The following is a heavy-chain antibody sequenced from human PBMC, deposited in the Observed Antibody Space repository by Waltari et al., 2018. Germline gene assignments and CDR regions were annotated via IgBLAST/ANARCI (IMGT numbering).Heavy chain of an antibody. J-gene: IGHJ4*02. CDR3: AKQGGHSGSYYPDY. Sequence: QVQLVESGGGVVQPGGSLRLSCAASGFTFGSYGMHWVRQAPGKGLEWVAFIRYDGSNKYYADSVKGRFTISRDNSKNTLYLQMNSLRAEDTAVYYCAKQGGHSGSYYPDYWGQGTLVTVSS. CDR1: GFTFGSYG. V-gene: IGHV3-30*02. CDR2: IRYDGSNK. D-gene: IGHD1-26*01.